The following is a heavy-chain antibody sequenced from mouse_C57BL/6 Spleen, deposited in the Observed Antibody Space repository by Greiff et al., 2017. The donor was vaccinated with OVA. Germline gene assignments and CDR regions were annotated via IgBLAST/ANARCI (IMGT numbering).Heavy chain of an antibody. Sequence: QVQLQQSGPELVKPGASVKISCTASGYAFSSSWMNWVRQRPGKGLEWIGRIYAGDGDTNYTGKVKGRATLTADKSYSKAYMQLSRLTSEDSAVCFCADEESDYWGQGTSLTVSS. CDR3: ADEESDY. V-gene: IGHV1-82*01. J-gene: IGHJ2*02. CDR1: GYAFSSSW. CDR2: IYAGDGDT.